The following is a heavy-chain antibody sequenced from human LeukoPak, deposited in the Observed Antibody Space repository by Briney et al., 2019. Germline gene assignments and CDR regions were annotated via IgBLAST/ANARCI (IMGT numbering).Heavy chain of an antibody. CDR1: GFPFSSYA. CDR2: ISDSGGST. V-gene: IGHV3-64D*09. D-gene: IGHD2-15*01. CDR3: VRGYSFGPYGMDV. Sequence: GGSLRLSCSASGFPFSSYAMHWLRQAPGKGLEYVSAISDSGGSTYYADSVKGRFTISRDNSKNTLYLQMSSLRAEDTAVYFCVRGYSFGPYGMDVWGQGTTVTVSS. J-gene: IGHJ6*02.